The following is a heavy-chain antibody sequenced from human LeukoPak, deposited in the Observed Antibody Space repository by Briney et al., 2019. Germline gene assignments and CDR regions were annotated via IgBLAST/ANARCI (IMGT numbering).Heavy chain of an antibody. J-gene: IGHJ4*02. CDR2: ISGSGGSA. CDR3: AREAEGYYFDY. D-gene: IGHD6-13*01. CDR1: GFTFGSYA. V-gene: IGHV3-23*01. Sequence: GGSLRLSCAASGFTFGSYAMYWVRQAPGKGLEWVSGISGSGGSAFYADSVKGRFTISRDNSENTVYLQMNSLRAEDTAVYYCAREAEGYYFDYWGQGTLVTVSS.